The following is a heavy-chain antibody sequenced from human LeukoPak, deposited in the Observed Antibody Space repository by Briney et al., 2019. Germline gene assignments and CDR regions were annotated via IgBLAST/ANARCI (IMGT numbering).Heavy chain of an antibody. CDR2: ISWDGGSR. J-gene: IGHJ6*03. CDR3: AKDIGAREVVRAVHYMDV. CDR1: GFTFDDYA. Sequence: PGGALRLSRAGSGFTFDDYAIHWGRPAPGKGLEWVSLISWDGGSRYYANSDNGRFTIYIDNCKNSLYLPVNSLRAEDNALYYCAKDIGAREVVRAVHYMDVWGKGTTVTVSS. D-gene: IGHD2-2*01. V-gene: IGHV3-43D*04.